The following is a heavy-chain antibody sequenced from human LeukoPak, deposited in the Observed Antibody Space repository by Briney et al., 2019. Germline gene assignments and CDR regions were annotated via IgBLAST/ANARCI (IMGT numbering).Heavy chain of an antibody. D-gene: IGHD5-24*01. Sequence: ASVKVSCKAPGYTFTGYDMHWVRQAPGQGLEWMGWINPNSGGTNYAQKFQGRVTMSRDTSISRAYMEVSRLRSDDAAVYYCAREREMATIGDAFDIWGQGTMVTVSS. V-gene: IGHV1-2*02. J-gene: IGHJ3*02. CDR1: GYTFTGYD. CDR2: INPNSGGT. CDR3: AREREMATIGDAFDI.